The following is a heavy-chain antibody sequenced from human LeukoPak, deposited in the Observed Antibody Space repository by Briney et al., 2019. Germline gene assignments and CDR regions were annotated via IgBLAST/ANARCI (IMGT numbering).Heavy chain of an antibody. CDR2: IYYSGST. V-gene: IGHV4-59*01. D-gene: IGHD6-19*01. J-gene: IGHJ4*02. CDR1: GGSINSYY. CDR3: ARDRTTPYSSGWLDY. Sequence: SETLSLTCTVSGGSINSYYWSWIRQPPGKGLEWIGYIYYSGSTNYNPSLKSRVTISVDTSKNQFSLKLTSVTAADAAVYYCARDRTTPYSSGWLDYWGQGSLVTVSS.